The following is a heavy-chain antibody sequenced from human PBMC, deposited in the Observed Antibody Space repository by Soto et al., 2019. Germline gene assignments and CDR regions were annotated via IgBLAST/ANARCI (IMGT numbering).Heavy chain of an antibody. D-gene: IGHD6-19*01. V-gene: IGHV1-46*01. CDR3: ACSPGIAVAGGEYYYGMDV. Sequence: QVQLVQSGAEVKKPGASVKVSCKASGYTFTSYYMHWVRQAPGQGLEWMGIINPSGGSTSSAQKFHGRETMTRDTSTSTVYMELSSVRSEDTAVYYGACSPGIAVAGGEYYYGMDVWGQGTTVTVSS. CDR1: GYTFTSYY. CDR2: INPSGGST. J-gene: IGHJ6*02.